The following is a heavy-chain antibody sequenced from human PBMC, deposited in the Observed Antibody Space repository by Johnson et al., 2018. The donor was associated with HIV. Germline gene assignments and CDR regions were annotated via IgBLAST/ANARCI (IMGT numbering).Heavy chain of an antibody. D-gene: IGHD2/OR15-2a*01. Sequence: QVQLVESGGGVVQPGGSLRLSCAASGFTFSTYGIHWVRQSPGKGLEWVAFIRYDGSNKYYADSVKGRFPISRDNSKNTLYLQMNSLRAEDTAVYYCAKVLSSWPPDSRDAFDIWGQGTLVTVSS. CDR1: GFTFSTYG. V-gene: IGHV3-30*02. J-gene: IGHJ3*02. CDR3: AKVLSSWPPDSRDAFDI. CDR2: IRYDGSNK.